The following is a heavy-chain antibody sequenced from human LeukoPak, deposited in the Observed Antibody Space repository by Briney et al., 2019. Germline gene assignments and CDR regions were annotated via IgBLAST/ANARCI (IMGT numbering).Heavy chain of an antibody. CDR1: GFTFRSHS. CDR3: AKDLGGGESGSYYEPLDY. J-gene: IGHJ4*02. V-gene: IGHV3-23*01. CDR2: ISGSSGTI. Sequence: PGGSLRLSCTASGFTFRSHSMIWVRQAPGKGLEWISYISGSSGTIYYADSVKGRFTISRDNSKNTLYLQMNSLRAEDMAVYYCAKDLGGGESGSYYEPLDYWGQGTLVTVSS. D-gene: IGHD1-26*01.